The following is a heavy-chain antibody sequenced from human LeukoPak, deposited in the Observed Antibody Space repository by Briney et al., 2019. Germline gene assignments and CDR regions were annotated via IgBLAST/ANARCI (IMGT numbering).Heavy chain of an antibody. Sequence: SETLSLTCTVSGGSISSYYWAWIRQSPGKGLEWIGSIYHSGSTYYNPSLKSRVTMSVDTSKKQFSLNLSSVTAADTAVYYCATTPREYSSTWYYFDYWGQGILVTVSS. D-gene: IGHD6-13*01. V-gene: IGHV4-59*04. CDR1: GGSISSYY. J-gene: IGHJ4*02. CDR3: ATTPREYSSTWYYFDY. CDR2: IYHSGST.